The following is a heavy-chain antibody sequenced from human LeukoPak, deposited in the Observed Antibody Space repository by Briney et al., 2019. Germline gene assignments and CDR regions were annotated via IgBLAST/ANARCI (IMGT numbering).Heavy chain of an antibody. CDR3: ARDGGDYDFWSGYPAGAIDY. Sequence: GGSLRLSCAASGFTFGSYWMTWVRQAPGKGLEWVANIKKEGSEKYYVDSVKGRFTISRDNAKNSLYLQMNSLRAEDTAVYYCARDGGDYDFWSGYPAGAIDYWDQGTLVTVSS. CDR2: IKKEGSEK. CDR1: GFTFGSYW. D-gene: IGHD3-3*01. V-gene: IGHV3-7*01. J-gene: IGHJ4*02.